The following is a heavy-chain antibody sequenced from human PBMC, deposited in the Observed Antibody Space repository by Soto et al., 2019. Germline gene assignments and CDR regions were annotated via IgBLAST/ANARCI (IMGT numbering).Heavy chain of an antibody. J-gene: IGHJ4*02. D-gene: IGHD2-21*02. Sequence: QVQLVQSGAEVKKPGASAKVSCKASGYTFTSYGISWVRQAPGQGLEWMGWISTYNGNTNYAQKLHGRVTMTTDTSTSTAYMELRSLRSDDTAVYYCAREARDCGGDCPPGYWGQGTLVTVSS. CDR3: AREARDCGGDCPPGY. V-gene: IGHV1-18*01. CDR1: GYTFTSYG. CDR2: ISTYNGNT.